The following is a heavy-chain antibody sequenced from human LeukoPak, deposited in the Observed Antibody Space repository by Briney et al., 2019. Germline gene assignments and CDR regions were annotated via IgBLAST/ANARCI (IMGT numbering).Heavy chain of an antibody. D-gene: IGHD6-19*01. CDR1: GFTFSSYA. V-gene: IGHV3-64*04. J-gene: IGHJ4*02. CDR2: ISSNGGST. Sequence: GGSLRLSCSASGFTFSSYAMHWVRQAPGKGLEYVSAISSNGGSTYYADSVKGRFTISRDNSKNTLYLQMNSLRAEDTALYYCAGGQMFTSGGFDDWGQGTLVTVSS. CDR3: AGGQMFTSGGFDD.